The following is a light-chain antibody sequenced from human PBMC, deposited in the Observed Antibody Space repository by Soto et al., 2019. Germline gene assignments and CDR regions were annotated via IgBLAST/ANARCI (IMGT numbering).Light chain of an antibody. J-gene: IGKJ2*01. CDR1: QSVSSN. CDR2: GAS. V-gene: IGKV3-15*01. CDR3: QEYNNWPPMNT. Sequence: EIVMTQSPATLSASPGERATLSCTASQSVSSNLAWYQQQPGQAPRLLIYGASTRATGIPARFSGSGSGTEFTLTISSLESEDFAVYYCQEYNNWPPMNTFGQGAKLEIK.